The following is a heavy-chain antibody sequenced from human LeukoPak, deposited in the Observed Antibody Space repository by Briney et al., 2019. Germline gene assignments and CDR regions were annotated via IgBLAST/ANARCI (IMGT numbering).Heavy chain of an antibody. V-gene: IGHV1-69*05. Sequence: ASVKVSCKASGGTFSSYAISWVRQAPGQGLEWMGGIIPIFGTANYAQKFQGRVTITTDGSTSTAYMELSSLRSEDTAVYYCASSRLDCSSTSCYENYFDYWGQGTLVTVSS. CDR2: IIPIFGTA. J-gene: IGHJ4*02. D-gene: IGHD2-2*01. CDR1: GGTFSSYA. CDR3: ASSRLDCSSTSCYENYFDY.